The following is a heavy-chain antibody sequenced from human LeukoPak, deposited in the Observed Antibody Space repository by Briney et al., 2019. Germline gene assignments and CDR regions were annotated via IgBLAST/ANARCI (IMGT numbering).Heavy chain of an antibody. CDR1: GFTFSSYG. D-gene: IGHD6-19*01. CDR3: AKDTSSGPLYYGMDV. V-gene: IGHV3-30*18. Sequence: GRSLRLSCAASGFTFSSYGMHWVRQAPGKGLEWVAVISYDGSNKYYADSVKGRFTISRDNSKNTLYLQTNSLRAEDTAVYYCAKDTSSGPLYYGMDVWGQGTTVTVSS. CDR2: ISYDGSNK. J-gene: IGHJ6*02.